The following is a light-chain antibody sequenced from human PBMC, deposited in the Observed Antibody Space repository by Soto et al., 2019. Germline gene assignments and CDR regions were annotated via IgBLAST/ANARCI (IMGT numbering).Light chain of an antibody. CDR1: QSVSRR. CDR2: DAS. V-gene: IGKV1-39*01. J-gene: IGKJ5*01. CDR3: QQSYNSPVT. Sequence: DIQMTQPPSSLPASVRDRITITCRASQSVSRRLDWYQQKPGQAPKFLIYDASTLDSGVPSRFSGSGSGTDFTLTVNSLQPDDFAAYYCQQSYNSPVTFGQGTRLEIK.